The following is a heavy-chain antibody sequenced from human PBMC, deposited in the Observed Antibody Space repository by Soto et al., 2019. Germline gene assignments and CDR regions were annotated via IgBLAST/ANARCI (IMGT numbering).Heavy chain of an antibody. CDR3: AKDYSGYDLDYFDY. CDR2: ISGSGGST. Sequence: GGSLRLSCVASGFTFSRYVMSWVRQAPGKGLEWVSAISGSGGSTYYADSVKGRFTISRDNSKNTLYLQMNSLRAEDTAVYYCAKDYSGYDLDYFDYWGQGTLVTVSS. D-gene: IGHD5-12*01. CDR1: GFTFSRYV. J-gene: IGHJ4*02. V-gene: IGHV3-23*01.